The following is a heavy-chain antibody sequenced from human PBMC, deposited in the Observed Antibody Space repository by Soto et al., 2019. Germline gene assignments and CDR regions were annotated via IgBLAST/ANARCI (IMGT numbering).Heavy chain of an antibody. CDR1: GFTFSSYA. J-gene: IGHJ6*02. V-gene: IGHV3-23*01. D-gene: IGHD3-9*01. CDR3: AKGMTYYDILTGYYAYYYYGMDV. Sequence: PGGSLRLSCAASGFTFSSYAMSWVRQAPGKGLEWVSAISGSGGSTYYADSVKGRFTISRDNSKNTLYLQMNSLRAEDTAVYYRAKGMTYYDILTGYYAYYYYGMDVWGQGTTVTVSS. CDR2: ISGSGGST.